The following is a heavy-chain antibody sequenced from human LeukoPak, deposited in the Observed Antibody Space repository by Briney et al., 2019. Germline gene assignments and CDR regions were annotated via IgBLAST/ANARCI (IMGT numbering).Heavy chain of an antibody. CDR3: ARGNIPGAGRFDP. D-gene: IGHD6-13*01. V-gene: IGHV3-7*01. CDR2: IEPGGAEK. J-gene: IGHJ5*02. CDR1: KFTFSTYW. Sequence: GGSLRLSCAASKFTFSTYWMGWVRQAPGKGLERVANIEPGGAEKYYVDSVKGRFTISRDNAKNSLYLEMSGLRAEDTAMYYCARGNIPGAGRFDPWGQGTLVTVSS.